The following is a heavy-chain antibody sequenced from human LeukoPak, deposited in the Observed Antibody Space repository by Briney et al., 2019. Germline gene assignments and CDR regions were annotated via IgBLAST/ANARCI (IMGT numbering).Heavy chain of an antibody. J-gene: IGHJ4*02. V-gene: IGHV5-51*01. CDR1: GYSFTSHW. CDR2: IYLGVSET. CDR3: ARHPSYTSGWPLDY. D-gene: IGHD6-19*01. Sequence: GESLKISCKGSGYSFTSHWIGWVRQLPGKGLEWMGIIYLGVSETRYGPSFQGQVTISADKSISTAYLQWSSLKASDTAMYYCARHPSYTSGWPLDYWGQGTLVTVSS.